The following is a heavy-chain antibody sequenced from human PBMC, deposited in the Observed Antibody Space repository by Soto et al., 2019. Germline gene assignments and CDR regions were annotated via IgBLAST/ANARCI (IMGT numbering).Heavy chain of an antibody. CDR1: GFDFSNYW. CDR3: ARGIVVADTWDYFDY. CDR2: INGDGSDT. V-gene: IGHV3-74*03. Sequence: GGSLRLSCGASGFDFSNYWMHWVRQAPGKGLVWVSRINGDGSDTKYADSVKDRFTISRDNAKNTVYLQMNSLRAEDTAVYYCARGIVVADTWDYFDYWGQGTLVTVSS. J-gene: IGHJ4*02. D-gene: IGHD6-19*01.